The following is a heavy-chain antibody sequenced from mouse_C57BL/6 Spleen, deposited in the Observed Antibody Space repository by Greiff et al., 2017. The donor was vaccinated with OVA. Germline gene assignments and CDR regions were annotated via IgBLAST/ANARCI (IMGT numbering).Heavy chain of an antibody. Sequence: VQLQQSGPELVKPGASVKISCKASGYSFTGYYMNWVKQSPEKSLEWIGEINPSTGGTTYNQKFKAKATLTVDKSSSTAYMQLKSLTSEDSAVYYCTLAYYSNPLAYWGQGTLVTVSA. V-gene: IGHV1-42*01. CDR1: GYSFTGYY. CDR3: TLAYYSNPLAY. J-gene: IGHJ3*01. CDR2: INPSTGGT. D-gene: IGHD2-5*01.